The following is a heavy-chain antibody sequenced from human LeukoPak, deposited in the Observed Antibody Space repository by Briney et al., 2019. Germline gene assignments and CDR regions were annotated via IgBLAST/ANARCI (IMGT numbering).Heavy chain of an antibody. CDR3: ARDLGSSWYPGNWFDP. V-gene: IGHV4-59*01. Sequence: SETLSLTCTVSGGSISSNYWSWNRQPPGKGLGWIGYIYYSGSTNYNPSLKSRVTISVDTSKNQFSLKLSSVTAADTAVYYCARDLGSSWYPGNWFDPWGQGTLVTVSS. CDR2: IYYSGST. D-gene: IGHD6-13*01. CDR1: GGSISSNY. J-gene: IGHJ5*02.